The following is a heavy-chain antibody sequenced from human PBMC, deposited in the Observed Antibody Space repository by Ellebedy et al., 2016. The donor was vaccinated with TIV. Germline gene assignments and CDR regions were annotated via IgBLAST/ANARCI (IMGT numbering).Heavy chain of an antibody. V-gene: IGHV3-15*07. CDR3: ARGGSGSVV. J-gene: IGHJ3*01. D-gene: IGHD1-26*01. CDR1: GFPFSSYN. CDR2: IRSEPDGGTT. Sequence: GESLKISCAVSGFPFSSYNMNWIRQAPGKGLEWVGRIRSEPDGGTTDYAAPVKGRFTISRDDSKNTLYLQMNSLKTEDTAVYYCARGGSGSVVWGQGTMVTVSS.